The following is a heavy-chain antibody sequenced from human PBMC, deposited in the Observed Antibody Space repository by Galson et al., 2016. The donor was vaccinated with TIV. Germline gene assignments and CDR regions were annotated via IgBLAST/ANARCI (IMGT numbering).Heavy chain of an antibody. CDR2: INAGNGNT. J-gene: IGHJ4*02. V-gene: IGHV1-3*01. Sequence: QRLEWMGWINAGNGNTKYSQKFQGRVIISSDTSASTAYMELSSLRSEDTAVYYCARPPYCGGDCYKYDNWGQGTLVTVSS. CDR3: ARPPYCGGDCYKYDN. D-gene: IGHD2-21*01.